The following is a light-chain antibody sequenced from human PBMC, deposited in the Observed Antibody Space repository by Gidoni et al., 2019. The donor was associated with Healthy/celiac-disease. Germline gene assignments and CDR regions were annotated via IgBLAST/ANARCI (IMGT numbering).Light chain of an antibody. CDR2: GAA. V-gene: IGKV3-20*01. J-gene: IGKJ3*01. CDR3: QQYGSSLFT. CDR1: QSVSSSY. Sequence: ELVLTLSPATLSLSPGERATLSCSASQSVSSSYLAWYQQKHGQAPRLLIYGAASRATGLPDRFSGSGSGTDFTLTISRLEPEDFAVYYCQQYGSSLFTFGPGTKVEIK.